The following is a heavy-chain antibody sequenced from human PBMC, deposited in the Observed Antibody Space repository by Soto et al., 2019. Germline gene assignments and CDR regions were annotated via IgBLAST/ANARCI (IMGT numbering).Heavy chain of an antibody. CDR1: GCTFSSGSYY. V-gene: IGHV4-61*01. Sequence: PSETLSLTCTVSGCTFSSGSYYWSWIRQPPGKGLEWIGYIYYSGSTNYNPSLNSRVTISVDTNNNQFPLKLSSVADADTAEYYCARDRGVGLILWFVESYYGMDVWGPGTTVTVFS. CDR3: ARDRGVGLILWFVESYYGMDV. CDR2: IYYSGST. J-gene: IGHJ6*02. D-gene: IGHD3-10*01.